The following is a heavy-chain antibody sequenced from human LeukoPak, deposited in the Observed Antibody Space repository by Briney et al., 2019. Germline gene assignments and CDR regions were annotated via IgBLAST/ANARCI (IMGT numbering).Heavy chain of an antibody. CDR3: ARDRVGYCSSTSCRTYYNWFDP. Sequence: ASVKVSCKASGYTFTSYGISWVRQAPGQRLEWMGWISAYNGNTNYAQKLQGRVTMTTDTSTSTAYMELRSLRSDDTAVYYCARDRVGYCSSTSCRTYYNWFDPWGQGTLVTVSS. D-gene: IGHD2-2*01. CDR2: ISAYNGNT. CDR1: GYTFTSYG. V-gene: IGHV1-18*01. J-gene: IGHJ5*02.